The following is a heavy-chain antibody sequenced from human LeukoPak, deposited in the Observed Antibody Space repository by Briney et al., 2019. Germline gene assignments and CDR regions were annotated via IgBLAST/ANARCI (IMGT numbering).Heavy chain of an antibody. CDR3: AKGGGYSYVPAFDY. CDR1: GFTFSSYG. D-gene: IGHD5-18*01. J-gene: IGHJ4*02. CDR2: ISYDGSNK. Sequence: PGGFLRLSCAASGFTFSSYGMHWVRQAPGKGLEWVAVISYDGSNKYYADSVKGRFTISRDNSKNTLYLQMNSLRAEDMAVYYCAKGGGYSYVPAFDYWGQGTLVTVSS. V-gene: IGHV3-30*18.